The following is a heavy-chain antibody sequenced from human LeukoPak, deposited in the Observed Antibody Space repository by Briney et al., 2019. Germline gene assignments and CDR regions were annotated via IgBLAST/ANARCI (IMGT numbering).Heavy chain of an antibody. CDR3: VREVGAPGSFDI. CDR2: ISRDGTVT. V-gene: IGHV3-74*01. Sequence: GGSLRLSCVGSQFSFTNNWMHWVRQVPGKGLMWVSRISRDGTVTDYADSVKGRFAISRDNAKNTLYLEMNSLRGEDTGLFYCVREVGAPGSFDIWGQGTLVTLSS. D-gene: IGHD1-26*01. CDR1: QFSFTNNW. J-gene: IGHJ3*02.